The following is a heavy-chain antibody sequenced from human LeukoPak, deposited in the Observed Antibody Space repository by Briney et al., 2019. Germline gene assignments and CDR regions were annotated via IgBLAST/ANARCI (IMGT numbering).Heavy chain of an antibody. CDR2: ISSTGENT. Sequence: GGTLRLSCAASGFTFTSHAMTWVRQVPGKGLEWVSAISSTGENTKYADSVKGRFTVSRDNSRNTLYLQMNSLRVEDTAVYYCAKDKLPYYDSGSPVDPWGQGTLVTVSS. J-gene: IGHJ5*02. V-gene: IGHV3-23*01. CDR3: AKDKLPYYDSGSPVDP. D-gene: IGHD3-10*01. CDR1: GFTFTSHA.